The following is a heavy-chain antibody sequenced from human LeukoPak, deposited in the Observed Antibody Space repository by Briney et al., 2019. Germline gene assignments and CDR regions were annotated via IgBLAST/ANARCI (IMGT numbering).Heavy chain of an antibody. CDR3: ARRIAAEAFDI. Sequence: ASVKVSCKASGGTFSSYGISWVRQAPGQGLERMGWISAYNGNTNYAQKLQGRVTMTTDTSTSTAYMELRSLRSDDTAVYYCARRIAAEAFDIWGQGTMVTVSS. CDR2: ISAYNGNT. CDR1: GGTFSSYG. V-gene: IGHV1-18*01. D-gene: IGHD6-13*01. J-gene: IGHJ3*02.